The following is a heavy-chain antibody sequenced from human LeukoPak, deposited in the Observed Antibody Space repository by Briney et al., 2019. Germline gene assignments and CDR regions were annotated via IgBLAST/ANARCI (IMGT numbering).Heavy chain of an antibody. D-gene: IGHD3-10*01. Sequence: ASVKVSCKASGYSFNTYYMNWVRQTPGQGLEWLGWINTDTGGTNYAHNFLGRVTMTRDKANTTAYLELSGLTSDDTAVYYCTRHLITLVRGVTQREEQWFDPWGQGTLITVSS. CDR3: TRHLITLVRGVTQREEQWFDP. J-gene: IGHJ5*02. CDR1: GYSFNTYY. V-gene: IGHV1-2*02. CDR2: INTDTGGT.